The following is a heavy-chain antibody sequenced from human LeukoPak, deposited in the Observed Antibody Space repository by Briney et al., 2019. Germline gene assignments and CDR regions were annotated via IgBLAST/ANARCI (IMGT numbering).Heavy chain of an antibody. CDR2: ISGSGGST. V-gene: IGHV3-23*01. D-gene: IGHD3-16*02. CDR3: AKRGTYYDYIWGSYRFDY. Sequence: GGSLRLSCAASGFTLSSYAMSWVRQAPGKGLEWVSAISGSGGSTYYADSVKGRFTISRDNSKNTLYLQMNSLRAEDTAVYYCAKRGTYYDYIWGSYRFDYWGQGTLVTVSS. CDR1: GFTLSSYA. J-gene: IGHJ4*02.